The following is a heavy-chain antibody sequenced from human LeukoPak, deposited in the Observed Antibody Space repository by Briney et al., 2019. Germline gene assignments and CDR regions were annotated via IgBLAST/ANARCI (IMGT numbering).Heavy chain of an antibody. J-gene: IGHJ4*02. Sequence: ASVKVSCKASGDTFNRYAISWVRQAPGQGLEWMGWISAYNGKTNYAQKFQGRVTVTTDTSTSTAYMELRSLKSDDTAVYYCARDEGMRTSVRFVDYWGRGTLVTVSS. D-gene: IGHD3-10*01. CDR1: GDTFNRYA. CDR2: ISAYNGKT. CDR3: ARDEGMRTSVRFVDY. V-gene: IGHV1-18*01.